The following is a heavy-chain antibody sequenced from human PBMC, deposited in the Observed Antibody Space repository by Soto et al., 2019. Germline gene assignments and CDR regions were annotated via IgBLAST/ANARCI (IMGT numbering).Heavy chain of an antibody. CDR3: ATDDYGIFPY. CDR2: IDPRRGGT. Sequence: HVQLVQSGTEVKKPGASVRVSCMVSGYPFTTYYIHWVRQAPGQGLEWMGWIDPRRGGTVYEQKFQGRVTMPRETSISTVYMDLSGLTSDDTALYYCATDDYGIFPYWGQGSLVTVSS. V-gene: IGHV1-2*02. CDR1: GYPFTTYY. D-gene: IGHD3-10*01. J-gene: IGHJ4*02.